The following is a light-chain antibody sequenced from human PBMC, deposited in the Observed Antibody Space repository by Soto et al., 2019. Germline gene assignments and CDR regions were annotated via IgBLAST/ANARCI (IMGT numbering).Light chain of an antibody. CDR1: QNIYIW. CDR3: QQYNGLPTWT. CDR2: KAS. Sequence: DIQMTQSPSTLSASVGDRVTITCRASQNIYIWLAWYQKKPGKAPNLLIYKASTLQSGVPSRFSGNGSGTEFTLTTTSLQPDDSATYYCQQYNGLPTWTFGQGTKVDIK. V-gene: IGKV1-5*03. J-gene: IGKJ1*01.